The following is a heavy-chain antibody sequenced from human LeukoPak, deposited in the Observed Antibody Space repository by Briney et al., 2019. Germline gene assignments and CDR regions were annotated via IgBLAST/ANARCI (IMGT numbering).Heavy chain of an antibody. CDR3: AKDYNRYYDYVWGSYPSGPDY. V-gene: IGHV3-23*01. J-gene: IGHJ4*02. Sequence: GGSLRLSCAASGFTFSSYAMSWVRQAPGKGLEWVSAISGSGGSTYYADSVKDRFTISRDNSKNTLYLQMNSLRAEDTAVYYCAKDYNRYYDYVWGSYPSGPDYWGQGTLVTVSS. CDR1: GFTFSSYA. CDR2: ISGSGGST. D-gene: IGHD3-16*02.